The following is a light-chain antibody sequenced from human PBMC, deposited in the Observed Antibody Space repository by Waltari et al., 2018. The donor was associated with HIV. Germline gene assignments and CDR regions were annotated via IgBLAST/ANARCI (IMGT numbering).Light chain of an antibody. CDR1: SSNIGSHY. J-gene: IGLJ3*02. V-gene: IGLV1-47*01. Sequence: QSVLTQPPSPSGTPGQSVTISCSGSSSNIGSHYVPWYQQLPGKAPKPLIYRNNQRPSGVPDRFSGFKSGTSASLAISGLRSEDEADYYCAAWDDNLSGWVFGGGSKLTIL. CDR3: AAWDDNLSGWV. CDR2: RNN.